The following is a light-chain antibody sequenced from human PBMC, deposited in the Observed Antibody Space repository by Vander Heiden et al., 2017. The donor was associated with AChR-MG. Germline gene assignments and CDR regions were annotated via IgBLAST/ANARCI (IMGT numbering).Light chain of an antibody. CDR2: LAT. CDR1: QSISTY. V-gene: IGKV1-39*01. J-gene: IGKJ3*01. Sequence: DIQMTQSPSSLSASVGDSVTITCRASQSISTYLNWYQQKPGKAPNLLITLATRLQTGVPLRFSGSGSGTDFTLTISTLQPEDFATYFCQQRDLIPLTFGHGTRVDIK. CDR3: QQRDLIPLT.